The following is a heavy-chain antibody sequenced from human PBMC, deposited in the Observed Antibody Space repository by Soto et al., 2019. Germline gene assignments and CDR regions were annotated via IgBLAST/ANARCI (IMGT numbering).Heavy chain of an antibody. CDR3: ASSEGFGVVIINGMDV. D-gene: IGHD3-3*01. V-gene: IGHV3-48*02. J-gene: IGHJ6*02. CDR2: ISSSSSTI. Sequence: EVQLVESGGGLVQPGGSLRLSCAASGFTFSSYSMNWVRQAPGKGLEWVSYISSSSSTIYYADSVKGRFTISRDNAKNSLYLQMNSLRDEDTAVYYRASSEGFGVVIINGMDVWGQGTTVTVSS. CDR1: GFTFSSYS.